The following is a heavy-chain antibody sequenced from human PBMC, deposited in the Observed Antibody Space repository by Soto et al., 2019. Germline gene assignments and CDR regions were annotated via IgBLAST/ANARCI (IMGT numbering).Heavy chain of an antibody. CDR3: AKEGDFWSGYHLDY. CDR2: ISGSGGST. D-gene: IGHD3-3*01. CDR1: GFTFSSYA. J-gene: IGHJ4*02. V-gene: IGHV3-23*01. Sequence: GGALRLSCAASGFTFSSYAMSWLRQAPGKGLEWVSAISGSGGSTYYADSVKGRFTISRDNSKNTLYLQMNSLRAEDTAVYYCAKEGDFWSGYHLDYWGQGPLVSGSS.